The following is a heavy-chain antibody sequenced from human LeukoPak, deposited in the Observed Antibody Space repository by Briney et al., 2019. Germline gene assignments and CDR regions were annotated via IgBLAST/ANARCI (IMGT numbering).Heavy chain of an antibody. D-gene: IGHD3-3*01. CDR3: TRVGKFFWDFDY. CDR1: GFTFGDYG. CDR2: IRSKIYGGTT. V-gene: IGHV3-49*03. Sequence: GGSLRLSCAASGFTFGDYGMSWFRQAPGKGLEWVGFIRSKIYGGTTEYAASMKGKFSISGDDSKSIAYLQMNSLKSEDTALYYCTRVGKFFWDFDYWGQGTLVTVSS. J-gene: IGHJ4*02.